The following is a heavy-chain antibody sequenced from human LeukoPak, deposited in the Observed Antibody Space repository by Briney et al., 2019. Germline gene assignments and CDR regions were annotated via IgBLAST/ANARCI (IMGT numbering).Heavy chain of an antibody. D-gene: IGHD4-17*01. V-gene: IGHV3-23*01. CDR3: AKDSGYGDYGGEYFPH. CDR2: ITVNSADT. J-gene: IGHJ1*01. CDR1: GFTFSNYA. Sequence: GGSLRLSCAASGFTFSNYAMSWVRQSPGKELEWVSSITVNSADTYYADSVKGRFTISSDNSKNTLYLQMNSLRAEDTAIYYCAKDSGYGDYGGEYFPHWGQGTLVTVSS.